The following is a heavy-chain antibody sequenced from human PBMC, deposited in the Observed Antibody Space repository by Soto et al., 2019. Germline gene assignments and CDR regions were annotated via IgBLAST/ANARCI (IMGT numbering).Heavy chain of an antibody. CDR3: TTDPVTMIEVVPSSG. CDR1: GFTFRSYG. CDR2: T. V-gene: IGHV3-15*01. D-gene: IGHD3-22*01. Sequence: PGGSLRLSCAASGFTFRSYGMHWVRQAPGKGLEWATDYAAPVKGRFTISRDDSKNTLYLQMNSLKTEDTAVYYCTTDPVTMIEVVPSSGGGQGTLVPVSS. J-gene: IGHJ4*02.